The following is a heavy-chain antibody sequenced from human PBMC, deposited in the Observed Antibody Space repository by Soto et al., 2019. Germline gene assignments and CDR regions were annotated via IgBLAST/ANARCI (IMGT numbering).Heavy chain of an antibody. V-gene: IGHV1-3*01. CDR3: ARAVPYCSGGSCYSGHNWFDP. CDR1: GYTFTSYA. Sequence: ASVKVSCKASGYTFTSYAMHWVRQAPGRRLEWMGWINAGNGNTKYSQKFQGRVTITRDTSASTAYMELSSLRSEDTAVYYCARAVPYCSGGSCYSGHNWFDPWGQGTLVTVSS. D-gene: IGHD2-15*01. J-gene: IGHJ5*02. CDR2: INAGNGNT.